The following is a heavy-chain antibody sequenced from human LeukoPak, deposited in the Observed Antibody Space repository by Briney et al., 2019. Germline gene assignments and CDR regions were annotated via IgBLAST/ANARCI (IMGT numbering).Heavy chain of an antibody. CDR3: TRLKWGDWFDP. V-gene: IGHV4-38-2*01. J-gene: IGHJ5*02. CDR2: MYHTGTT. Sequence: PSETLSLTCGVSGYSISSGYYWGWIRQPPGKGLEWIASMYHTGTTYYNPSLKSQVTISVDTSKNQFSLGLTSVTAADTAVYYCTRLKWGDWFDPWGQGTLVTVSS. D-gene: IGHD1-26*01. CDR1: GYSISSGYY.